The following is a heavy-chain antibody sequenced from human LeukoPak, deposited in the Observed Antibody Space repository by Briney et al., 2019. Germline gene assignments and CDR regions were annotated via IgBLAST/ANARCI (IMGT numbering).Heavy chain of an antibody. Sequence: GGSLRLSCAASGFTFSNYWMHWVRQAPGKGPVWVSRIKSDGSSTRFADSVQGRFTISRDNGKNTLYLQMNSLRAADTAVYYCARGGDSSNWYPGYFDYWGQGALVTVSS. CDR1: GFTFSNYW. J-gene: IGHJ4*02. V-gene: IGHV3-74*01. D-gene: IGHD6-13*01. CDR3: ARGGDSSNWYPGYFDY. CDR2: IKSDGSST.